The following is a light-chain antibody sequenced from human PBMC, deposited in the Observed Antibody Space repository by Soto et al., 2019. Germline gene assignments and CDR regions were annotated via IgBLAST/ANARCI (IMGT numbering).Light chain of an antibody. CDR2: DAS. Sequence: EILLTQSACTLSWTPGERATLSWRASQSVSSSYLAWYQQKPGQAPRLPIYDASNRATGIPARFSGSGSGTDFTLTISSLEPEDFAVYYCQQRSNWPPITFGQGTRLEIK. V-gene: IGKV3-11*01. CDR3: QQRSNWPPIT. CDR1: QSVSSSY. J-gene: IGKJ5*01.